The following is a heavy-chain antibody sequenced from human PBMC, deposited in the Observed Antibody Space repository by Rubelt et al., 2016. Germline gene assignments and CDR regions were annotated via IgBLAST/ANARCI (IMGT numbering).Heavy chain of an antibody. CDR2: FLPIVGTS. CDR3: ARVGTAMVTT. Sequence: QVQLVQSVAEVKKPGSSVKVSCKTSGGTLNIYAISWVRQAPGHGLAWMGEFLPIVGTSTYARTFKGRVIISAENAAGTVYMDLSSLRSEDTAVYYCARVGTAMVTTWGQGTLVTVSS. D-gene: IGHD5-18*01. CDR1: GGTLNIYA. J-gene: IGHJ5*02. V-gene: IGHV1-69*10.